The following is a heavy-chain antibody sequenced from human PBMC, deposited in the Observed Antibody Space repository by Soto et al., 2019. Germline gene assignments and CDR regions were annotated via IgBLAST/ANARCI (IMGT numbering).Heavy chain of an antibody. CDR1: GYTFITYY. CDR3: AKMDYRGSRASPNWFDP. V-gene: IGHV1-8*01. CDR2: MNPNNGNT. J-gene: IGHJ5*02. D-gene: IGHD2-15*01. Sequence: GASVKVSCKASGYTFITYYINWVRQATGQGLEWVGWMNPNNGNTGYAQKFQGRVTMTRNTSISTAYMELSSLTSEDTAVYYCAKMDYRGSRASPNWFDPWGQGTLVTVSS.